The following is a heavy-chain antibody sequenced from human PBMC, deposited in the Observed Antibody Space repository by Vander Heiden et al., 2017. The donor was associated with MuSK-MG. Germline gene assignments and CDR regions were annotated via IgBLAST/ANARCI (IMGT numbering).Heavy chain of an antibody. V-gene: IGHV4-38-2*02. CDR2: IYHSGST. D-gene: IGHD3-10*01. CDR3: ASPAGVSGSGSYTNPDDAFDI. J-gene: IGHJ3*02. Sequence: QVQLQESGPGLVKPSETLSLTCTVSGYSISSGYYWGWIRQPPGKGLEWIGSIYHSGSTYYNPSLKSRVTISVDTSKNQFSLKLSSVTAADTAVYYCASPAGVSGSGSYTNPDDAFDIWGQGTMVTVSS. CDR1: GYSISSGYY.